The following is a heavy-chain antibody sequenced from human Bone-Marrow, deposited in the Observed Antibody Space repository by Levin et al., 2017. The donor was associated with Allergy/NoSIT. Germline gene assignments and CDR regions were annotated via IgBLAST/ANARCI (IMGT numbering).Heavy chain of an antibody. CDR2: IKSKTDGGTT. V-gene: IGHV3-15*01. CDR3: IPSYCSSTSCYTGGWFDP. CDR1: GFTFSNAW. Sequence: GGSLRLSCAASGFTFSNAWMSWVRQAPGKGLEWVGRIKSKTDGGTTDYAAPVKGRFTISRDDSKNTLYLQMNSLKTEDTAVYYCIPSYCSSTSCYTGGWFDPWGQGTLVTVSS. D-gene: IGHD2-2*02. J-gene: IGHJ5*02.